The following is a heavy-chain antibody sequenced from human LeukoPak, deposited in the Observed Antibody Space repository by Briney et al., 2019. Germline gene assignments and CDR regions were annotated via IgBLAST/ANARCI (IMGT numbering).Heavy chain of an antibody. CDR1: GGTSDNHA. V-gene: IGHV3-9*02. Sequence: GGSLRLSRAASGGTSDNHAMQWGWHAPGKGLEWVACIGWNSGSIEYADSVKGRFTISRDNAKNSLYLQMDSLRPEDTALYYCGNGVGSVPFRNHFDPWGQGTLVTVSS. D-gene: IGHD6-25*01. J-gene: IGHJ5*02. CDR3: GNGVGSVPFRNHFDP. CDR2: IGWNSGSI.